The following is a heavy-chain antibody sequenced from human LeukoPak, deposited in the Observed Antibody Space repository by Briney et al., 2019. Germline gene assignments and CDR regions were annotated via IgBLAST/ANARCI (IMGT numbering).Heavy chain of an antibody. Sequence: ASVKVSCKASGYTFTSYGISWVRQAPGQGLEWMGWISAYSGNTNYAQNLQGRVTMTTDTSTSTAYMELRSLRSDDTAVYYCARDNSVRDEAWWFNPWGQGTLVTVSS. CDR1: GYTFTSYG. CDR2: ISAYSGNT. J-gene: IGHJ5*02. D-gene: IGHD5-24*01. CDR3: ARDNSVRDEAWWFNP. V-gene: IGHV1-18*01.